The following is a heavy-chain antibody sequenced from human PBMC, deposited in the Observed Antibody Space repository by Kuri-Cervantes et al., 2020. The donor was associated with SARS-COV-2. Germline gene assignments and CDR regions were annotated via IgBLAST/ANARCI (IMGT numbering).Heavy chain of an antibody. CDR2: IIPIFGTA. Sequence: SVKVSCKASGYTFSSYAISWVRQAPGQGLEWMGGIIPIFGTANYAQKFQGRVTITADESTSTAYMELSSLRSEDTAVYYCARVHCSGGSCPYPYAFDIWGQGTMVTVSS. D-gene: IGHD2-15*01. V-gene: IGHV1-69*13. CDR3: ARVHCSGGSCPYPYAFDI. CDR1: GYTFSSYA. J-gene: IGHJ3*02.